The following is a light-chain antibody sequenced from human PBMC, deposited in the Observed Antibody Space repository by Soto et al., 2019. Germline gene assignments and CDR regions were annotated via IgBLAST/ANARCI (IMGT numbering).Light chain of an antibody. CDR3: QQSNSTSYT. CDR1: QSISSY. Sequence: DIQMTQSPSSLSASVGDRVTITCRASQSISSYLNWYQQKPGKAPKVLIYAASSLQSGVPSRFSGSGSGTDFTLTIRSLQPEDVATYYCQQSNSTSYTFGQGTKLEIK. J-gene: IGKJ2*01. V-gene: IGKV1-39*01. CDR2: AAS.